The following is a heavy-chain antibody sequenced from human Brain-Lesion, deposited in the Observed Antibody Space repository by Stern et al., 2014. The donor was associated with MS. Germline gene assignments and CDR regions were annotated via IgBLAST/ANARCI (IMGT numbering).Heavy chain of an antibody. V-gene: IGHV1-24*01. CDR2: FDPEDGET. CDR1: GYTLTEFS. D-gene: IGHD1-26*01. CDR3: ATLSPGAGGNYYRHFDY. J-gene: IGHJ4*02. Sequence: QVQLVQSGAEVKKPGASLKVSCKVSGYTLTEFSMHWVRQAPTKGIEWMGGFDPEDGETIYAQKFQGRVTMTEDTSTDTAYMELSSLRSEDTAVYYCATLSPGAGGNYYRHFDYWGQGTLVTVSS.